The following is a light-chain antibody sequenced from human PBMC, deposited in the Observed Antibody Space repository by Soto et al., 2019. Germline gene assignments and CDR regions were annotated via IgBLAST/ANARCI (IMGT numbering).Light chain of an antibody. J-gene: IGKJ2*01. CDR1: QPISIY. Sequence: DIQMTQSPSSLSASVGDRVTMTCRASQPISIYLNWYQQKPGRAPKILIYAASRLRSGVPSRFSADGSGTDFTLTISSLQPEDFATYYCQQYNSYSYTFGQGTKLEIK. V-gene: IGKV1-39*01. CDR2: AAS. CDR3: QQYNSYSYT.